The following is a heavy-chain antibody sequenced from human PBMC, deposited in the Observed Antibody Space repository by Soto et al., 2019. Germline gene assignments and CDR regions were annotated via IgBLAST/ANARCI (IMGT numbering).Heavy chain of an antibody. CDR3: ARGNPPSYYYYGMDV. Sequence: PSETLSLTCAVYGGSFSGYYLSWIRQPPGKGLEWIGEINHSGSTNYNPSLKSRVTISVDTSKNQFSLKLSSVTAADTAVYYCARGNPPSYYYYGMDVWGQGTTVTVYS. J-gene: IGHJ6*02. V-gene: IGHV4-34*01. CDR2: INHSGST. CDR1: GGSFSGYY.